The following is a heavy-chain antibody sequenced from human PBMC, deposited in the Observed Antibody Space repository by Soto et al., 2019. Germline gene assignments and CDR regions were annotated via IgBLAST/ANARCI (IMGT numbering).Heavy chain of an antibody. CDR2: IKQDGSEK. CDR1: GFTFSSYW. Sequence: HPGGSLRLSCAASGFTFSSYWMSWVRQAPGKGLEWVANIKQDGSEKYYVDSVKGRFTISRDNAKNSLYLQMNSLRAEDTAVYYCARDRPYLAAAGPSDYWGQGTLVTVSS. J-gene: IGHJ4*02. D-gene: IGHD6-13*01. V-gene: IGHV3-7*01. CDR3: ARDRPYLAAAGPSDY.